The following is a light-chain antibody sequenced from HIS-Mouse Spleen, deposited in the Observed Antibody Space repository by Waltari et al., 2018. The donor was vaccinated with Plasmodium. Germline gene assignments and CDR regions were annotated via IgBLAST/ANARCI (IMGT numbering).Light chain of an antibody. CDR2: EDN. V-gene: IGLV6-57*04. CDR1: SGSIASTY. J-gene: IGLJ2*01. Sequence: NFMLTQPHSVSESPGKTVTISCPRTSGSIASTYVQWYQQRPGSAPTTVIYEDNQRPSGVPDRFSGSIDSSSNSASLTISGLKTEDEADYYCQSYDSSNVVFGGGTKLTVL. CDR3: QSYDSSNVV.